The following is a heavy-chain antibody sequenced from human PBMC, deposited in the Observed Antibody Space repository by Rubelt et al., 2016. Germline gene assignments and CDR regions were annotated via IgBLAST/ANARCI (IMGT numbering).Heavy chain of an antibody. J-gene: IGHJ4*02. CDR1: GYTFTSYG. CDR3: ARRVTMVRGGGKDY. Sequence: RQGESGAEVKKPGASVKVSCKASGYTFTSYGISWVRQAPGQGLEWMGWISAYNGNTNYAQKLQGRVTMTTDTSTSTAYMELRSLRSDDTAVYYCARRVTMVRGGGKDYWGQGTLVTVSS. CDR2: ISAYNGNT. D-gene: IGHD3-10*01. V-gene: IGHV1-18*01.